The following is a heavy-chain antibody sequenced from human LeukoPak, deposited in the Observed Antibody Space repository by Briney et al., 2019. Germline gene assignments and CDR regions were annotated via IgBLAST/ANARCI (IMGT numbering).Heavy chain of an antibody. V-gene: IGHV1-2*02. J-gene: IGHJ4*02. CDR1: GYTFTGYY. CDR3: ARRIAAAGMYYFDY. CDR2: INPNSGGT. D-gene: IGHD6-13*01. Sequence: ASVKASCKASGYTFTGYYMHWVRQAPGQWLEWMGWINPNSGGTNYAQKFQGRVTMTRDTSISTAYMELSRLRSDDTAVYYCARRIAAAGMYYFDYWGQGTLVTVSS.